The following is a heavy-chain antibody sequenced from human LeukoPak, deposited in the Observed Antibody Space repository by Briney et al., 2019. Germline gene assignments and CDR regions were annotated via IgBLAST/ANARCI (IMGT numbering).Heavy chain of an antibody. CDR3: ARDSPAYSSGWYHFDH. Sequence: SETLSLTCTVSGGAISSYYWSWIRQPAGKGLEWIGRIYASGSTNYNPSLKSRVTMSVDTSKNQFSLKLTSVTAADTAMYYCARDSPAYSSGWYHFDHWGQGTLVTVSS. D-gene: IGHD6-19*01. CDR1: GGAISSYY. V-gene: IGHV4-4*07. CDR2: IYASGST. J-gene: IGHJ4*02.